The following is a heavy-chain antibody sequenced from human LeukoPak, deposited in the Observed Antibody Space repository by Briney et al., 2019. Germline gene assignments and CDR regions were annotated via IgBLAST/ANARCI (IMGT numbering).Heavy chain of an antibody. J-gene: IGHJ4*02. CDR3: ARGGGYDDYFAY. CDR2: IYYSGST. D-gene: IGHD5-12*01. V-gene: IGHV4-59*08. CDR1: GGSISSYY. Sequence: SETLSLTCTVSGGSISSYYWSWIRQPPGKGLEWIGYIYYSGSTNYNPSLKSRVTISVDTSKNQFSLKLSSVTAADTAVYYCARGGGYDDYFAYWGQGTLVTVSS.